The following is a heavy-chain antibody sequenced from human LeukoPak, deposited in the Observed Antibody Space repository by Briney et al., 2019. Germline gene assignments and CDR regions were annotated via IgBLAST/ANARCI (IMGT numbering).Heavy chain of an antibody. Sequence: GGSLRLSCAASGFTFNNAWMSWVHLAPGKGLEWVGRIKSKTDGGTADYAAPVKGRFTISRDDSKNMVFLQMNSLKIADTALYFCATEADTAMALPKNWGQGTLVTVSS. J-gene: IGHJ4*02. V-gene: IGHV3-15*01. CDR1: GFTFNNAW. D-gene: IGHD5-18*01. CDR3: ATEADTAMALPKN. CDR2: IKSKTDGGTA.